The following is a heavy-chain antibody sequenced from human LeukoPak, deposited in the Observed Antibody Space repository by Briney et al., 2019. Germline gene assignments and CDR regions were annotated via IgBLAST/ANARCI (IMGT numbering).Heavy chain of an antibody. Sequence: SETLSLTCTVSGGSISSGGYYWSWIRQHPGKGLGWIGYIYYSGSTYYNPSLKSRVTISVDTSKNQFSLKLSSVTAADMAVYYCARSDYGDYSHLFDYWGQGTLVTVSS. CDR2: IYYSGST. CDR1: GGSISSGGYY. V-gene: IGHV4-31*03. D-gene: IGHD4-17*01. J-gene: IGHJ4*02. CDR3: ARSDYGDYSHLFDY.